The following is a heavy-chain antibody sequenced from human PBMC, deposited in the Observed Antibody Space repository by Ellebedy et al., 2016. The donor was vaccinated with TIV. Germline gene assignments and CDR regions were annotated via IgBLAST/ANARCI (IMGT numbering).Heavy chain of an antibody. D-gene: IGHD6-13*01. V-gene: IGHV4-34*01. Sequence: SETLSLXXAVYGGSFSGYYWSWIRQPPGKGLEWIGEINHSGSTNYNPSLKSRVTISVDTSKNQFSLKLSSVTAADTAVYYCARMGSSSWYYFDYWGQGTLVTVSS. CDR1: GGSFSGYY. CDR2: INHSGST. J-gene: IGHJ4*02. CDR3: ARMGSSSWYYFDY.